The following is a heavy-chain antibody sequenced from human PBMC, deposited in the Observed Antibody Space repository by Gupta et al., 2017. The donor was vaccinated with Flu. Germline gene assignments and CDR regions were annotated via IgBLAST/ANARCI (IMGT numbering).Heavy chain of an antibody. CDR3: VRERGPFDAFDI. CDR2: IWSDGNHK. Sequence: TFSTYGMHWVRQAPGKGLGWVGVIWSDGNHKYYVDSVQGRFTLARDNSKNTLSLQMISRRAEDTAVYYCVRERGPFDAFDIWGQGTMVTVSS. V-gene: IGHV3-33*01. D-gene: IGHD3-10*01. J-gene: IGHJ3*02. CDR1: TFSTYG.